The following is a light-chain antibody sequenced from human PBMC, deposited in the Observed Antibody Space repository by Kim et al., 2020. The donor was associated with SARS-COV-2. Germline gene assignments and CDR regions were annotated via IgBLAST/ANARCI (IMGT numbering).Light chain of an antibody. CDR2: IAS. V-gene: IGKV3-20*01. CDR1: RSVPRNY. J-gene: IGKJ5*01. Sequence: SPGKSATRSCRASRSVPRNYLAWYRPRPGQAPRLRIYIASTRATGIPDRFSGSVSGTEFTLTISRLEPEDFAVYYCQQYGSPPSTFGQGTRLEIK. CDR3: QQYGSPPST.